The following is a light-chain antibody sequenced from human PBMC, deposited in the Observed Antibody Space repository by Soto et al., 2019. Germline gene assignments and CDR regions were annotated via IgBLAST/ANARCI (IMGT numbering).Light chain of an antibody. CDR3: QQYGGSALFT. V-gene: IGKV3-20*01. CDR1: QSVSSNY. Sequence: EFVLTQSPGTLSLSPGERATLSCRAGQSVSSNYLAWYQQKPGQAPRLLIYGASSRATGIPDRFSGSGSGTDFTLTISRLAPEDFAVYYCQQYGGSALFTFGPGTKVDIK. CDR2: GAS. J-gene: IGKJ3*01.